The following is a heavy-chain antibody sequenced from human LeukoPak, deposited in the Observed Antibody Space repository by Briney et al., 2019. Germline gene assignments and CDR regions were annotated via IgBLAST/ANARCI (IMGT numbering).Heavy chain of an antibody. J-gene: IGHJ4*02. CDR3: ARDGLHTGHFDY. CDR1: GFTFSTYT. CDR2: VSDSSDV. D-gene: IGHD2-21*01. V-gene: IGHV3-48*02. Sequence: RGSLRLSCAASGFTFSTYTMNWVRQAPGKGLEWVSTVSDSSDVHYSDSVKGRFTISRDNARNSLYLQMNSLRDEDTAVYYCARDGLHTGHFDYWGQGTLVTVSS.